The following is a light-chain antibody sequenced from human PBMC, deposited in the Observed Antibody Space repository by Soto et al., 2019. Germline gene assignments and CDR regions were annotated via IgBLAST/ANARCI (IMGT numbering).Light chain of an antibody. Sequence: QSALTQPASVSGSPGQSITISCTGTSSDVGGYNYVSWYQQYPGRVPKLLIYEVSNRPSGVSNRFSGSKSGNTASLTISGLQAEDEADYYCSSYTSSSTRVFGTGTQLTVL. J-gene: IGLJ1*01. CDR1: SSDVGGYNY. CDR2: EVS. V-gene: IGLV2-14*01. CDR3: SSYTSSSTRV.